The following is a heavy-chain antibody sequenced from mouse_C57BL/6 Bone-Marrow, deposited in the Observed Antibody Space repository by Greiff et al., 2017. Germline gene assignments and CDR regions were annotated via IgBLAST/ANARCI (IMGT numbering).Heavy chain of an antibody. J-gene: IGHJ1*03. D-gene: IGHD2-1*01. Sequence: QVQLQQPGAGLVKPGASVKLSCKASGYTFTSYWMHWVKQRPGRGLEWIGRIGPNSGVTKYNETFKSKATLTVDKPSSTAYMQLSSLISEDSAVYYCAHGNYFYWYFDVWGRGTTVTVSS. CDR2: IGPNSGVT. V-gene: IGHV1-72*01. CDR3: AHGNYFYWYFDV. CDR1: GYTFTSYW.